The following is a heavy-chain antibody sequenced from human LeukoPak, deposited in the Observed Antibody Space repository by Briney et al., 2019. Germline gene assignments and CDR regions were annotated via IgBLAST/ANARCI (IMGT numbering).Heavy chain of an antibody. CDR3: ARIWFGVYGMDV. V-gene: IGHV1-69*04. Sequence: ASVKVSCKASGGTFSSYAISWVRQAPGQGLEWMERIIPILGIANYAQKFQGRVTITADKSTSTAYMELSSLRSEDTAVYYCARIWFGVYGMDVWGQGTTVTVSS. D-gene: IGHD3-10*01. J-gene: IGHJ6*02. CDR2: IIPILGIA. CDR1: GGTFSSYA.